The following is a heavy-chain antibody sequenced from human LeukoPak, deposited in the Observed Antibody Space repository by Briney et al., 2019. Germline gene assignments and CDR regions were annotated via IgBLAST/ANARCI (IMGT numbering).Heavy chain of an antibody. CDR2: IYYSWST. D-gene: IGHD6-6*01. V-gene: IGHV4-59*01. Sequence: SETLSLTCTVSGGSISSYYWSWIRQLPGKGLEWIGYIYYSWSTNYNPSLKSRVTISLDTSKNQFSLKLSSVTAADTAVYYCARVVQLTPPPSYYYYYYMDVWGKGTTVTVSS. J-gene: IGHJ6*03. CDR3: ARVVQLTPPPSYYYYYYMDV. CDR1: GGSISSYY.